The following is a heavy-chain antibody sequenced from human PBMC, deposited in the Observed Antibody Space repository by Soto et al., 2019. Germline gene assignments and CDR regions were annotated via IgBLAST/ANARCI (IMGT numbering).Heavy chain of an antibody. V-gene: IGHV3-11*05. D-gene: IGHD3-22*01. J-gene: IGHJ1*01. CDR1: GFTFSDYY. Sequence: QVQLVESGGGLVKPGGSLRLSCAASGFTFSDYYMSWIRQAPGKGLEWVSYISSSSSYTNYADAVKGRFTISRDNAKNSLYLEMNSLRADDMAVYYWARARRTESHYDSSGYTAEYFQYWGQGTLVTVSS. CDR2: ISSSSSYT. CDR3: ARARRTESHYDSSGYTAEYFQY.